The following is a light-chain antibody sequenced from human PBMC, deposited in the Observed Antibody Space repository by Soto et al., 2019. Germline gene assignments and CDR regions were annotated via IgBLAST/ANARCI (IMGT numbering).Light chain of an antibody. J-gene: IGKJ5*01. CDR1: QSISSY. CDR2: AAS. V-gene: IGKV1-39*01. Sequence: DIQMPRTPYSLSASVGDRVTITYRASQSISSYLNWYQQKPGKAPKLLIYAASSLQSGVPSRFSGSGSGTDFTLTISSLQPEDFATYYCQQSYSTPRITLGQGTRLEIK. CDR3: QQSYSTPRIT.